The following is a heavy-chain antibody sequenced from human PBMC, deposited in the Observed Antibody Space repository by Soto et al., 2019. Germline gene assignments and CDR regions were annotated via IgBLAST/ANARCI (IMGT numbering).Heavy chain of an antibody. CDR3: ARDYGKLNP. V-gene: IGHV3-21*01. J-gene: IGHJ5*02. D-gene: IGHD2-15*01. CDR2: ISSGSNYI. CDR1: RFSIINAW. Sequence: GGSLRLSCAAARFSIINAWMSWVRQAPGKGLEWVSSISSGSNYIYYADSVKGRFTISRDNAKNSLYLQMNSLRAEDTAVYYCARDYGKLNPWGQGT.